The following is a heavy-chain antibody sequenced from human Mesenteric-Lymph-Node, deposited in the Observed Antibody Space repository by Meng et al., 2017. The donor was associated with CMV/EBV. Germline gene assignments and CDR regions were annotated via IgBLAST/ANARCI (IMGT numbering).Heavy chain of an antibody. D-gene: IGHD2-15*01. V-gene: IGHV3-23*01. CDR1: GFTFTSHA. CDR2: ISAGGDST. CDR3: ARDATESIRGRGYGWFDP. J-gene: IGHJ5*02. Sequence: GESLKISCAASGFTFTSHAMNWVRQAPGKGLDWVSAISAGGDSTYYADSVKGRFTISRDNSKNTLYLQMNSLRAEDTALYYCARDATESIRGRGYGWFDPWGQGTLVTVSS.